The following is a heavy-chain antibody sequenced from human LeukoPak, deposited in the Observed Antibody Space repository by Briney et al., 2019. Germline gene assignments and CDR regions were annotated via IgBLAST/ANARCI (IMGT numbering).Heavy chain of an antibody. CDR1: GFTFSSYW. Sequence: PGGSLRISCAAPGFTFSSYWMSWVRQAPGKRPDWVATIKQDGSEKYYVDSVKGRFTISRDNAKNSMYLQMNSLRAEDTAVYYCARVRYSYEGFDAFDIWGRGTMVTVSS. V-gene: IGHV3-7*05. CDR3: ARVRYSYEGFDAFDI. J-gene: IGHJ3*02. D-gene: IGHD5-18*01. CDR2: IKQDGSEK.